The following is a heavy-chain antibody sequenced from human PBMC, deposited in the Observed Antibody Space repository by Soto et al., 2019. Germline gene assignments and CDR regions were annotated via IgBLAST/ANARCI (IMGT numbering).Heavy chain of an antibody. D-gene: IGHD1-26*01. Sequence: ASVKVSCKPSGYIFTDYYMHWVRQAPGQGLEWMGCINPKNGATKSLQKFQGSVAMTRDTSISTFYMELRWLTSDDTAVYYCARDRAKNSGDXWGQGTLVTVSX. CDR3: ARDRAKNSGDX. V-gene: IGHV1-2*02. J-gene: IGHJ5*02. CDR2: INPKNGAT. CDR1: GYIFTDYY.